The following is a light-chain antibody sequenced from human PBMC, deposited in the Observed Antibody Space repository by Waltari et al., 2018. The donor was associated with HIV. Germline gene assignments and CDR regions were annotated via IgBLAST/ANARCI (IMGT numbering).Light chain of an antibody. CDR3: SSYTATTAIL. V-gene: IGLV2-14*01. CDR1: NSDVGDYNY. CDR2: EAT. Sequence: QSVLTQPASVSGSPGQSITISCTGTNSDVGDYNYVSWYQQHPGKAPKLLIYEATHRPSGLSSRVSGFNSGNTASMTISGLQAEDEADYYCSSYTATTAILFGGGTKVTVL. J-gene: IGLJ3*02.